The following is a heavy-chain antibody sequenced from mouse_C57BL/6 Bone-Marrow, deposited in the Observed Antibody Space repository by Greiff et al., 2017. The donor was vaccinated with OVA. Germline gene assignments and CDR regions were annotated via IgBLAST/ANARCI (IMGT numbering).Heavy chain of an antibody. Sequence: QVQLKQPGAELVKPGASVKLSCKASGYTFTSYWMQWVKQRPGQGLEWIGEIDPSDSYTNYNQKFKGKATLTVDTSSSTAYMQLSSLTSEDSAVYYCARGSNYSFAYWGQGTLVTVSA. CDR3: ARGSNYSFAY. V-gene: IGHV1-50*01. CDR1: GYTFTSYW. D-gene: IGHD2-5*01. CDR2: IDPSDSYT. J-gene: IGHJ3*01.